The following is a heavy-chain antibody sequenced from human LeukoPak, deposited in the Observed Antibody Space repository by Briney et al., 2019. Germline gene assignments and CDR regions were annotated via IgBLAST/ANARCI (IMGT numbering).Heavy chain of an antibody. V-gene: IGHV4-31*03. CDR3: ARDVSSYCGGDCYSRDAFDI. D-gene: IGHD2-21*02. CDR1: GGSISSGGYY. Sequence: SQTLSLTCTVSGGSISSGGYYWSWIRQHPGKGLEWIGYIYYSGSTYYNPSLKSRVTISVDTSKNQFSLKLSSVTAADTAVYYCARDVSSYCGGDCYSRDAFDIWGQGTMVTVSS. J-gene: IGHJ3*02. CDR2: IYYSGST.